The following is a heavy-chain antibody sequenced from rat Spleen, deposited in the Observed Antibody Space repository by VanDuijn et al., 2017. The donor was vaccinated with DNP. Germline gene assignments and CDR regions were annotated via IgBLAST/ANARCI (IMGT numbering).Heavy chain of an antibody. CDR3: ARPDY. CDR2: ISYDGSTT. J-gene: IGHJ3*01. Sequence: EVQLVESGGGLVQPGRSLKLSCAASGFTFSDYNMAWVRQAPKKGLEWVATISYDGSTTNYRDSVKGRITVSRDNAKSTLYLQMDSLRSEDTATYYCARPDYWGQGTLVTVSS. CDR1: GFTFSDYN. V-gene: IGHV5-7*01.